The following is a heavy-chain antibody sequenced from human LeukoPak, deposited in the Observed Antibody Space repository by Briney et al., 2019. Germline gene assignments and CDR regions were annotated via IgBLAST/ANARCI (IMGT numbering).Heavy chain of an antibody. V-gene: IGHV4-38-2*02. CDR1: GYSISSGCY. J-gene: IGHJ4*02. D-gene: IGHD1-1*01. Sequence: SETLSLTCTVSGYSISSGCYWGWIRQPPGKGLEWIGSIYHSGSTYYNPSLKSRVTISVDTSKNQFSLKLSSVTAADTAVYYCARFIWETEVFHPDYWGQGTLVTVSS. CDR3: ARFIWETEVFHPDY. CDR2: IYHSGST.